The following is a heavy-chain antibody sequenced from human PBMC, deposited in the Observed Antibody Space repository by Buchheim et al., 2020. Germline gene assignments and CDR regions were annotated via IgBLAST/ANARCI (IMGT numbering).Heavy chain of an antibody. Sequence: QVQLQQWGAGLLKPSETLSLTCAVYGGSFSGYYWSWIRQPPGKGLEWIGEINHSGSTNYNPSLKSRVTISVDTSKNQFYMKLSSVTAADTAVYYCARGRQWLSRGVFDYWGQGTL. J-gene: IGHJ4*02. CDR3: ARGRQWLSRGVFDY. D-gene: IGHD6-19*01. V-gene: IGHV4-34*01. CDR1: GGSFSGYY. CDR2: INHSGST.